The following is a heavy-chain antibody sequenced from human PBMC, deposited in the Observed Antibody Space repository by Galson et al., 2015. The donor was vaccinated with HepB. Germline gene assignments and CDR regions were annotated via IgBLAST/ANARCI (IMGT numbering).Heavy chain of an antibody. D-gene: IGHD6-19*01. Sequence: SLRLSCAASGFTFSNYAMNWVRQAPGKGLEWVSGISGSGSGTYYADSIKGRFTTSRDNSKDTLYLQMSGLTADDTAIYYCAKLDSRGSSWGQGTLVTVSS. CDR2: ISGSGSGT. CDR3: AKLDSRGSS. CDR1: GFTFSNYA. J-gene: IGHJ4*02. V-gene: IGHV3-23*01.